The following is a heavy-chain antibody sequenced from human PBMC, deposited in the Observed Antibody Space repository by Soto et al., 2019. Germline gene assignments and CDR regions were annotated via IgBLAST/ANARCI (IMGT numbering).Heavy chain of an antibody. Sequence: QVQLVQSGAEVKKPGSSVKVSCTASGGTFSSYAISWVRQAPGQGLEWMGGIIPIFGTANYAQKFQGRVTITADESTSTAYVELSSLRSEDTAVYYCARDHPTVTPNLGLFDPWGQGTLVAVSS. CDR3: ARDHPTVTPNLGLFDP. J-gene: IGHJ5*02. CDR2: IIPIFGTA. D-gene: IGHD4-17*01. CDR1: GGTFSSYA. V-gene: IGHV1-69*01.